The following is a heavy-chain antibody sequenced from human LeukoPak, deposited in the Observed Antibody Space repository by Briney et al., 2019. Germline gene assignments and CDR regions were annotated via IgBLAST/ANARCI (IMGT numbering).Heavy chain of an antibody. Sequence: VASVKVSCKASGGTFSSYAISWVRQAPGQGLEWMGGIIPIFGTANYAQKFQGRVTITADKSTSTAYMELSSLRSEDTAVYYCARANSSGWYGGDWFDPWGQGTLVTVSS. D-gene: IGHD6-19*01. CDR2: IIPIFGTA. V-gene: IGHV1-69*06. CDR3: ARANSSGWYGGDWFDP. CDR1: GGTFSSYA. J-gene: IGHJ5*02.